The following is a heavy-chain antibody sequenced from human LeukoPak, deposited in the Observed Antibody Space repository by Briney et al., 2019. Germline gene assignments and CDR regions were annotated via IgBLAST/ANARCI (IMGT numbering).Heavy chain of an antibody. V-gene: IGHV3-23*01. D-gene: IGHD3-3*01. CDR1: GFTFSSYA. CDR3: AREYYDFWSGGVRDY. Sequence: PGGSLRLSCAASGFTFSSYAMSWVRQAPGKGLEWVSAISGSGGSTYYADSVKGRFTISRDNSKNTLYLQMNSLRAEDTAVYYCAREYYDFWSGGVRDYWGQGTLVTVSS. J-gene: IGHJ4*02. CDR2: ISGSGGST.